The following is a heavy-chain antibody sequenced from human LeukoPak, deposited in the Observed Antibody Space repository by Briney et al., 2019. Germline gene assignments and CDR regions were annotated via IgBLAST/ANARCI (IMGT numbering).Heavy chain of an antibody. Sequence: PGGSLRLSCAASGFTFSSYAMSWVRQAPGKGLEWVSAISGSGGSTYYADSVKGRFTISRDNSKKTLYLQMNSLRAEDTAVYYCAKSFLELEAYDYYMDVWGKGTTVTVSS. CDR3: AKSFLELEAYDYYMDV. D-gene: IGHD1-7*01. CDR2: ISGSGGST. V-gene: IGHV3-23*01. J-gene: IGHJ6*03. CDR1: GFTFSSYA.